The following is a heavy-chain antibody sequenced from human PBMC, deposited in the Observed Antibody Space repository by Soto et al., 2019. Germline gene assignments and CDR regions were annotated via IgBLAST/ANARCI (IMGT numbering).Heavy chain of an antibody. CDR3: ARSPETKIVTPILGVVIAPVDY. J-gene: IGHJ4*02. Sequence: EVQLVESGGGLVKPGGSLRLSCAASGFTFSSYSMNWVRQAPGKGLEWVSSISSSSSYIYYADSVKGRFTISRDNAKNALYLQMNSLRAEDTAVYYCARSPETKIVTPILGVVIAPVDYWGQGTLVTVSS. CDR1: GFTFSSYS. CDR2: ISSSSSYI. V-gene: IGHV3-21*01. D-gene: IGHD3-3*01.